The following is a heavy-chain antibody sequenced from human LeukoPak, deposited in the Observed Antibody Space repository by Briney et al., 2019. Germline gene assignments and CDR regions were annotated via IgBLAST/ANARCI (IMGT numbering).Heavy chain of an antibody. CDR2: ITKSSSIM. J-gene: IGHJ4*02. V-gene: IGHV3-48*01. D-gene: IGHD1-14*01. Sequence: PGGSLRLSCAASGFIFSDYSMNWVRQAPGKGLEWASYITKSSSIMQYADSVKGRFTISRDNAKNSLYLQMNSLSAEDTAVYYCARDRNPYYIDYWGQGTLVTVSS. CDR3: ARDRNPYYIDY. CDR1: GFIFSDYS.